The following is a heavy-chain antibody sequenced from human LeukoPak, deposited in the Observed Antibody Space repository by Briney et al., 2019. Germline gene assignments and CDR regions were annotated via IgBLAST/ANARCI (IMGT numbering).Heavy chain of an antibody. V-gene: IGHV3-48*04. D-gene: IGHD3-10*02. CDR3: AELGITMIGGV. CDR2: ISSSGSTI. J-gene: IGHJ6*04. Sequence: GGSLRLSCTVSGFTFTSSWMQWVRQAPGKGLEWVSYISSSGSTIYYADSVKGRFTISRDNAKNSLYLQMNSQRAEDTAVYYCAELGITMIGGVWGKGTTVTISS. CDR1: GFTFTSSW.